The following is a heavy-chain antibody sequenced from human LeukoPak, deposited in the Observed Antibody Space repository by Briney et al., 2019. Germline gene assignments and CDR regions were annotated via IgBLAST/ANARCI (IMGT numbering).Heavy chain of an antibody. V-gene: IGHV4-39*01. CDR2: IYYSGST. Sequence: SETLSLTCTVSGGSISSSSYYWGWIRQPPGKGLEWIGSIYYSGSTYYNPSLKSRVTISVDTSKNQFSLKLSSVTAADTAVYYCARVQCDYVWGSYRYIRFDPWGQGTLVTVSS. CDR1: GGSISSSSYY. CDR3: ARVQCDYVWGSYRYIRFDP. D-gene: IGHD3-16*02. J-gene: IGHJ5*02.